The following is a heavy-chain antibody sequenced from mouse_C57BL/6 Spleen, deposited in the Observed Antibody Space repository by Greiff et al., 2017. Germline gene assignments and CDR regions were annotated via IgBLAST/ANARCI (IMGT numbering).Heavy chain of an antibody. CDR2: ISSGSSTI. CDR1: GFTFSDYG. CDR3: ASGGNYYGSSYYAMDY. D-gene: IGHD1-1*01. J-gene: IGHJ4*01. Sequence: EVHLVESGGGLVKPGGSLKLSCAASGFTFSDYGMHWVRQAPEKGLEWVAYISSGSSTIYYADTVKGRFTISRDNAKNTLFLQMTSLRSEDTAMYYCASGGNYYGSSYYAMDYWGQGTSVTVAS. V-gene: IGHV5-17*01.